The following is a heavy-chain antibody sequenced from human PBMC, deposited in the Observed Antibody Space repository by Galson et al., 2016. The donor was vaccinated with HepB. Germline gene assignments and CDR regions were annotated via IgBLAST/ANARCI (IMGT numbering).Heavy chain of an antibody. CDR1: GDSINSRNW. V-gene: IGHV4-4*02. J-gene: IGHJ4*02. Sequence: LSLTCVVSGDSINSRNWWSWVRQPPGMGLEWIGEIYHSGSTNYSPSLKSRVTISVDKSKNQFSLRLNSVTAADTAVYYCAVDYGGNSAFDSWGQGTLVTVSP. CDR2: IYHSGST. CDR3: AVDYGGNSAFDS. D-gene: IGHD4-23*01.